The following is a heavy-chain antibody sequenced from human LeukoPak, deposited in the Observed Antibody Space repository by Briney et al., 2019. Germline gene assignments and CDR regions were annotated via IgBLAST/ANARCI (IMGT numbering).Heavy chain of an antibody. CDR3: ARDYYYDSSGSLNDAFDI. CDR2: IYSSGST. CDR1: GGSSSNYY. V-gene: IGHV4-4*07. Sequence: TSETPSLTCTVSGGSSSNYYWSWIRQPAGKGLEWIGRIYSSGSTNYNPSLKSRVTMSVDTSKNQFSLRLSSVTAADTAVYYCARDYYYDSSGSLNDAFDIWGQGTMVTVSS. D-gene: IGHD3-22*01. J-gene: IGHJ3*02.